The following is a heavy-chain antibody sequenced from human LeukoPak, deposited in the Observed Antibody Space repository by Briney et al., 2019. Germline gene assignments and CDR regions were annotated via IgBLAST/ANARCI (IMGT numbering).Heavy chain of an antibody. J-gene: IGHJ1*01. CDR2: ISSNGGST. D-gene: IGHD2-2*01. V-gene: IGHV3-64*01. CDR1: GFTFSSYA. Sequence: PGGSLRLSCAASGFTFSSYAMHWVRQAPGKGLEYVSAISSNGGSTYYANSVKGRFTISRDNSKNTLYLQMGSLRAEDMAVYYCARGSIYCSSTSCYRYFQHWGQGTLVTVSS. CDR3: ARGSIYCSSTSCYRYFQH.